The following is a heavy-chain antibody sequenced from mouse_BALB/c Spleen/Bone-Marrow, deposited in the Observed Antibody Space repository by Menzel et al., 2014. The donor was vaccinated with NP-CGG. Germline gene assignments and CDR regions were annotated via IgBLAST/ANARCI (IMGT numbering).Heavy chain of an antibody. CDR2: IRNKANGYTT. CDR1: GFTFTDYY. V-gene: IGHV7-3*02. J-gene: IGHJ2*01. Sequence: DVQLVESGGGLVQPGGSLRLSCATSGFTFTDYYMNWVRQPPGKALEWLVFIRNKANGYTTEYSASVKGRFTISRDNSQSILYLQMNTLRAEDSATYYCARDKGRVFFDYWGQGTTRTVSS. CDR3: ARDKGRVFFDY.